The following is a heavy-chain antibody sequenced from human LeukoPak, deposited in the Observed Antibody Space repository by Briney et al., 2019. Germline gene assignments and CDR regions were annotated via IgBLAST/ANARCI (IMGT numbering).Heavy chain of an antibody. CDR3: ARDLRNWGFDP. CDR2: ISPSGGST. D-gene: IGHD7-27*01. J-gene: IGHJ5*02. CDR1: GYTFTSYY. V-gene: IGHV1-46*01. Sequence: ASVKVSCKASGYTFTSYYMHWVRQAPGQGLEWMGIISPSGGSTSYAQKFQGRVTMTRDTSTSTVYMELSSLRSEDTAVYYCARDLRNWGFDPWGQGTLVTVSS.